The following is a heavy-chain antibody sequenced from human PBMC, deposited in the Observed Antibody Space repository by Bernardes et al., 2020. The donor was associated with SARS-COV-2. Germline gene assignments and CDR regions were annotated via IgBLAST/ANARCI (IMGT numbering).Heavy chain of an antibody. V-gene: IGHV4-4*02. J-gene: IGHJ6*02. D-gene: IGHD3-22*01. Sequence: SKTLSLTCAVSGDSIGSNYWWRWIRQSPGEGLEWIGEIFQTGTTNYNPSLKSRVTISLDKSKNQFSLRLTSVTAADTAIYYCAKDISYSSGGGMDVWGHGTTVTVSS. CDR2: IFQTGTT. CDR1: GDSIGSNYW. CDR3: AKDISYSSGGGMDV.